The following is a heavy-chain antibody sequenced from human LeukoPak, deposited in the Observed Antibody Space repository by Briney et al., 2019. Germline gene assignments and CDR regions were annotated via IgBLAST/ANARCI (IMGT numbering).Heavy chain of an antibody. J-gene: IGHJ4*02. CDR3: AKDRRAGSYDY. CDR2: ISSSSSTI. V-gene: IGHV3-48*01. D-gene: IGHD3-10*01. CDR1: GFTFSSYS. Sequence: GGSLRLSCAASGFTFSSYSMNWVRQAPGKGLEWVSYISSSSSTIYYADSVKGRFTISRDNSKNTLYLQMNSLRAEDTAVYYCAKDRRAGSYDYWGQGTLVTVSS.